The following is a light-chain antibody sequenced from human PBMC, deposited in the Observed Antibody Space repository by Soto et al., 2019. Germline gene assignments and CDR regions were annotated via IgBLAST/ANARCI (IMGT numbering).Light chain of an antibody. V-gene: IGKV3-11*01. CDR3: YQRINAPLT. J-gene: IGKJ4*01. Sequence: EIVMTQSPVTLSLSPGERATLSCRASQSITTFLAWYQQKPGQAPRLLIYDASKRATGIPARFSGSGSWTDFTLTSISLEPEDLAVSYCYQRINAPLTFGGGTKVESK. CDR1: QSITTF. CDR2: DAS.